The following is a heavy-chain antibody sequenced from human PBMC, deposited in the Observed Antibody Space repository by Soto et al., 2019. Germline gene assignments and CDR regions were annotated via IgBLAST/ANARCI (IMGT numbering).Heavy chain of an antibody. CDR3: ARVVYDFWSGYFINWFDP. J-gene: IGHJ5*02. CDR1: GYTFTSYG. V-gene: IGHV1-18*01. D-gene: IGHD3-3*01. Sequence: ASVKVSCKASGYTFTSYGISWVRQAPGQGLEWMGWISAYNGNTNYAQKLQGRVTMTTDTSTSTAYMELRSLRSDDTAVYYCARVVYDFWSGYFINWFDPWGQGTLVTVSS. CDR2: ISAYNGNT.